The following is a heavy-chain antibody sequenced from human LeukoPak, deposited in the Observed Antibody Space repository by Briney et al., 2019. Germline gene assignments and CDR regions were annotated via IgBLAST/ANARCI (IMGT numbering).Heavy chain of an antibody. J-gene: IGHJ4*02. D-gene: IGHD6-6*01. CDR3: ARLWDSSSSLDY. CDR1: GGSISSYY. CDR2: IYYSGGT. Sequence: SETLSLTCTVSGGSISSYYWTWIRQPPGKGLGLEWIGYIYYSGGTNYNPSLKSRVTISIDTSKNQVSLKLSSVTAADTAVYYCARLWDSSSSLDYWGQGTLVSVSS. V-gene: IGHV4-59*08.